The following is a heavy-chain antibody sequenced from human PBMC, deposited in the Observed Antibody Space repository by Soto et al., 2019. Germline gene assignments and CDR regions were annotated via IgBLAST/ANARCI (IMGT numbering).Heavy chain of an antibody. V-gene: IGHV1-69*01. Sequence: QVQLVQSGAELKKPGSSVNISCKASGGIFSNYAINWVRQAPGQGLEWMGGAIPILGIANYAQKLKGRVTVTADEATRTADMELSGLTSDDTAVYYCAKVHVGMEVIYYSGLDVWGQGTTVTVSS. CDR3: AKVHVGMEVIYYSGLDV. CDR2: AIPILGIA. J-gene: IGHJ6*02. CDR1: GGIFSNYA. D-gene: IGHD2-8*01.